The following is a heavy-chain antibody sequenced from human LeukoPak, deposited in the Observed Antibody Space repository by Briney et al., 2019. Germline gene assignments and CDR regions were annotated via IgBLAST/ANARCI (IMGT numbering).Heavy chain of an antibody. V-gene: IGHV3-7*01. Sequence: GGSLRLSCAASGFIFSSYYMIWVRQAPGKGLEWVANIRQDGSAQFYADSVKGRFTISRDNAKNSLYLHMNSLRDEDTGVYYCASWGEGALDNWGQGTLVTVSS. D-gene: IGHD1-26*01. CDR1: GFIFSSYY. J-gene: IGHJ4*02. CDR2: IRQDGSAQ. CDR3: ASWGEGALDN.